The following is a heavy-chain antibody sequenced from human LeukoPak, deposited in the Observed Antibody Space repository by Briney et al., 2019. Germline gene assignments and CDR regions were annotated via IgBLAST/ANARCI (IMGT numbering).Heavy chain of an antibody. Sequence: GGSLRLSCAASGFTFSSYSMNWVRQAPGKGLEWVGRIKSETDGGTTDYAAPVKGRFTISRDDSKNTLYLQMNSLRAEDTAVYYCAKDLGGWFGELYYYYYYMDVWGKGTTVTISS. CDR2: IKSETDGGTT. CDR1: GFTFSSYS. J-gene: IGHJ6*03. D-gene: IGHD3-10*01. CDR3: AKDLGGWFGELYYYYYYMDV. V-gene: IGHV3-15*01.